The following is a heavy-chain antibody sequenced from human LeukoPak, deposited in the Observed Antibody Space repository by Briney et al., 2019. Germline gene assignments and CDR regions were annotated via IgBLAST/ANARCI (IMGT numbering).Heavy chain of an antibody. J-gene: IGHJ6*02. CDR3: ARGGVAAAGIDMDV. CDR2: IYSGGST. CDR1: GLTVSSNY. D-gene: IGHD6-13*01. Sequence: GGSLRLSSAASGLTVSSNYMSWVRQAPGKGLEWVSVIYSGGSTYYADSVKGRFTISRDNSKNTLYLQMNSLRAEDTAVYYCARGGVAAAGIDMDVWGQGTTVTVSS. V-gene: IGHV3-66*02.